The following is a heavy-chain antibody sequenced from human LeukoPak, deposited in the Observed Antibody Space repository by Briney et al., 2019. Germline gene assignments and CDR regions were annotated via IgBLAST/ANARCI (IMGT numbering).Heavy chain of an antibody. D-gene: IGHD3-10*01. CDR1: GYSISSGYY. CDR2: IYHSVST. V-gene: IGHV4-38-2*02. CDR3: ARQGDLLWFGELFLRELNWFDP. Sequence: SETLSLTCTVSGYSISSGYYWGWIRQPPGKGLEWIGSIYHSVSTYYNPSLKSRVTISIDTSKNQFSLKLSSVTAADTAVYYCARQGDLLWFGELFLRELNWFDPWGQGTLVTVSS. J-gene: IGHJ5*02.